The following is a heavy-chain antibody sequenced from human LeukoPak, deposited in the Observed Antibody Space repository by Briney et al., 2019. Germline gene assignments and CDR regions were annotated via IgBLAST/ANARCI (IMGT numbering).Heavy chain of an antibody. CDR3: AKGSRLREGGSYRF. V-gene: IGHV1-69*06. CDR2: IIPIFGSA. J-gene: IGHJ4*02. CDR1: GGIFSSYA. Sequence: SVKVSCKASGGIFSSYAINRVRQAPGQGLEWMGRIIPIFGSANYAQRFQGRVTITADKSTRTAYMELSSLRSEDTALYYCAKGSRLREGGSYRFWGQGTLVTVSS. D-gene: IGHD3-16*02.